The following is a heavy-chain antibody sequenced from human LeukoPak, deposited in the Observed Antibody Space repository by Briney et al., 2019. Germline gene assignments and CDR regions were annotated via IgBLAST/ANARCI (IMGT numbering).Heavy chain of an antibody. CDR2: IKEDGSET. V-gene: IGHV3-7*05. Sequence: PGGSLRLSCAGSGFQFNTYWISWIRQAPGKGLQWLGNIKEDGSETYYVGSLKGRLTISRDNAKNSSFLEMSSLGVEDTAVYYSARDVGRFCTRGSCFSDAWGQGTLVTVSS. J-gene: IGHJ5*02. CDR3: ARDVGRFCTRGSCFSDA. D-gene: IGHD2-15*01. CDR1: GFQFNTYW.